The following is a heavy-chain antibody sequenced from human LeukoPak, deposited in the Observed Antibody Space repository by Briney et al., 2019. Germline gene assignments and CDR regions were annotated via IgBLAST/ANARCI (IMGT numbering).Heavy chain of an antibody. CDR1: GFTFSSYG. Sequence: QPGGSLRLSCAASGFTFSSYGMHWVRQAPGKGLEWVAVISYDGSNKYYADSVKGRFTISRDNSKNTLYLQMNSLRAEDTAVYYCAKDRDIVVVPAASFFGYWGQGTLVTVSS. CDR3: AKDRDIVVVPAASFFGY. J-gene: IGHJ4*02. D-gene: IGHD2-2*01. CDR2: ISYDGSNK. V-gene: IGHV3-30*18.